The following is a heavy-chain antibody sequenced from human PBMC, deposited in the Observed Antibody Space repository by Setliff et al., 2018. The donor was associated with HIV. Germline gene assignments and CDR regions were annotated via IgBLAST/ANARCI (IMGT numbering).Heavy chain of an antibody. CDR1: GFTFSSYA. V-gene: IGHV3-30*01. J-gene: IGHJ4*02. D-gene: IGHD3-22*01. CDR3: ANGPEPTSGYRGSEFGY. CDR2: ISYDGSNK. Sequence: GGSLRLSCAASGFTFSSYAMHWVRQAPGKGLEWVAVISYDGSNKYYADSVKGRFTISRDNSKNTLYLQMNSLRAEDTAVYYCANGPEPTSGYRGSEFGYWGQGTLVTVSS.